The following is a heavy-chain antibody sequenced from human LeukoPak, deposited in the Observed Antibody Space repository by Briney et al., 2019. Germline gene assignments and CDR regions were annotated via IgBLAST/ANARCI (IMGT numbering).Heavy chain of an antibody. D-gene: IGHD2-15*01. CDR2: ISYDGSIQ. CDR1: GFTFSSYG. CDR3: ARAGYCSGGSCSGSDY. Sequence: SGGTLRLSCAASGFTFSSYGMHWVRQAPGKGLEWVAAISYDGSIQYYADSVKGRFTISRDNSKNTLYLQMDSLRAEDTAVYYCARAGYCSGGSCSGSDYWGQGTLVSVPS. V-gene: IGHV3-33*01. J-gene: IGHJ4*02.